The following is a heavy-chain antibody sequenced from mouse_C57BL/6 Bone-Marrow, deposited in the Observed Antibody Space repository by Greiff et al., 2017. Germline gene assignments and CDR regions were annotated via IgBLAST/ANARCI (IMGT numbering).Heavy chain of an antibody. J-gene: IGHJ4*01. CDR3: ARPPYYYAMDY. V-gene: IGHV5-6*02. CDR1: GFTFSSYG. Sequence: EVKLVESGGDLVKPGGSLKLSCAASGFTFSSYGMSWVRQTPDKRLEWVATISSGGSYTYYPDSVKGRFTISRDNAKNTLYLQMSSLKSEDTAMYYCARPPYYYAMDYWGQGTSVTVSS. CDR2: ISSGGSYT.